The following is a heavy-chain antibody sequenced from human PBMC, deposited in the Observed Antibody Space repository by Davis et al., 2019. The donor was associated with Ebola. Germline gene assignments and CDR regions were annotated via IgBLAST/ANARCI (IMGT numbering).Heavy chain of an antibody. CDR1: GFTFGSFW. Sequence: PGGSLRLSCAASGFTFGSFWMSWVRQSPGKGLEWVANIKQDGSVKYYVDSVKGRFTISRDNAKNSLYLQMNSLRAEDTAVYYCARDKARASDISAGYSSNGNWFDPWGQGTLVTVSS. CDR3: ARDKARASDISAGYSSNGNWFDP. D-gene: IGHD5-18*01. J-gene: IGHJ5*02. V-gene: IGHV3-7*01. CDR2: IKQDGSVK.